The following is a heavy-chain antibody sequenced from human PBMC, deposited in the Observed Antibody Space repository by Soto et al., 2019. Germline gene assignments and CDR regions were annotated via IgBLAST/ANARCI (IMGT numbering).Heavy chain of an antibody. D-gene: IGHD3-16*01. CDR2: IYYSGST. J-gene: IGHJ6*03. CDR3: ARGVSFFPKNYYYYMDV. Sequence: SETLSLTCTVSGGSISSYYLSWIRQPPGKGLEWIGYIYYSGSTNYNPSLKSRVTISVDTSKNQFSLKLSSVTAADTAVYYCARGVSFFPKNYYYYMDVWGKGTTVTSP. V-gene: IGHV4-59*01. CDR1: GGSISSYY.